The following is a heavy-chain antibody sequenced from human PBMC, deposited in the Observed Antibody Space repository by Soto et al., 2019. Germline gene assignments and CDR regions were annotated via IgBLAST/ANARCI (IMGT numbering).Heavy chain of an antibody. J-gene: IGHJ6*03. D-gene: IGHD3-3*01. CDR2: ISWNSGSI. Sequence: TCVDYARRLVLKKQGKGLEWVSGISWNSGSIGYADSVKGRFTISRDNAKNSLYLQMNSLRDEDTALYYCAKDGLDYDFWSGYWNYMDVWGKGTTVSVSS. CDR1: TCVDYA. CDR3: AKDGLDYDFWSGYWNYMDV. V-gene: IGHV3-9*01.